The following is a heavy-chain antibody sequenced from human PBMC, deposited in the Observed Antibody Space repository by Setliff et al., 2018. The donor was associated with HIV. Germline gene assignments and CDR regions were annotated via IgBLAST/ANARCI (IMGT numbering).Heavy chain of an antibody. V-gene: IGHV4-39*01. Sequence: SETLSLTCVVSGDSISRSRYYWGWIRQPPGKGLEWIGSFYYSGSTYYNPSLKSRVTISVDTSKNQFSLKLSSVTAADAAVYYCASRVYYYDSSGYLREEGFDPWGQGTLVTVSS. D-gene: IGHD3-22*01. CDR3: ASRVYYYDSSGYLREEGFDP. CDR2: FYYSGST. CDR1: GDSISRSRYY. J-gene: IGHJ5*02.